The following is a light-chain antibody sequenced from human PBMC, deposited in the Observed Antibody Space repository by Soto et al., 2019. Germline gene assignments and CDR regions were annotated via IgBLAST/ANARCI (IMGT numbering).Light chain of an antibody. V-gene: IGLV2-14*03. CDR2: DVS. CDR1: SSDIGGYNY. CDR3: SSYGASSTL. J-gene: IGLJ2*01. Sequence: QSVLTQPASVSGSPGQSITIPCTGTSSDIGGYNYVSWYQQHPGKAPKLMIFDVSYRPSGISDRFSGSKSGNTASLTLSGLQPEDEAYYYCSSYGASSTLFGGGTKLTVL.